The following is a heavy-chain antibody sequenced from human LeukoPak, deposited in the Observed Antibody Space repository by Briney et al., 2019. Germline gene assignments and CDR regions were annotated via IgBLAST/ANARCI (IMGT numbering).Heavy chain of an antibody. CDR1: GITFNTYW. J-gene: IGHJ4*02. Sequence: PGGSLRLSCAASGITFNTYWISWVRQAPGKGLEWLATINEDGGGKYYVDFVKRRFTISRDNAKTSVFLQMNSLRAEDTAVYYCTPFYTRLTDYWGQGTLVTVSS. V-gene: IGHV3-7*05. CDR3: TPFYTRLTDY. D-gene: IGHD2/OR15-2a*01. CDR2: INEDGGGK.